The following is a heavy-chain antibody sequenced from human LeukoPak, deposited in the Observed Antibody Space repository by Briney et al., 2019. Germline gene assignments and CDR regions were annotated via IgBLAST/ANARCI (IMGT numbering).Heavy chain of an antibody. CDR1: EXSFSSHC. CDR3: ARQGIVMDAFDV. V-gene: IGHV5-51*01. CDR2: IYPGDSDT. D-gene: IGHD2-21*01. J-gene: IGHJ3*01. Sequence: GESLKISCKDSEXSFSSHCIGWVRQMPGKGLEWMGIIYPGDSDTRYSPSFQGQVTISADKSISTAYLQWSSLKTSDTAMYYCARQGIVMDAFDVWGQGTMVTVSS.